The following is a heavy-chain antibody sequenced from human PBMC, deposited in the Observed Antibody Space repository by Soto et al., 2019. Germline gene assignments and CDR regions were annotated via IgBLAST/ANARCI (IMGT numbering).Heavy chain of an antibody. CDR3: AKKVEWLDYFDY. CDR2: ISYDGSNK. CDR1: GFTFSSYG. V-gene: IGHV3-30*18. Sequence: QVQLVESGGGVVQRGRSLRLSCAASGFTFSSYGMHWVRQAPGKGLEWVAVISYDGSNKYYADSVKGRFTISRDNSKNTLYLQMNSLRAEDTAVYYCAKKVEWLDYFDYWGQGTLVTVSS. D-gene: IGHD6-19*01. J-gene: IGHJ4*02.